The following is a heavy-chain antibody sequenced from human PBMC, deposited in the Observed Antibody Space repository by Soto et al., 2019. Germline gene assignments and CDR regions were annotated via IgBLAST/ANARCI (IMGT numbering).Heavy chain of an antibody. CDR1: GGSIYGSNW. V-gene: IGHV4-4*02. CDR2: IFHSGST. Sequence: VQLQESGPGLVKPSGTLSLTCSLSGGSIYGSNWWSWVRQPPGKGLEWIGEIFHSGSTHYNPSLKSRVTMSVDKSKNQFSLILSAVTAADTAVYYCARYPGTTVGGVIWGQGTMVTVSS. CDR3: ARYPGTTVGGVI. D-gene: IGHD3-16*01. J-gene: IGHJ3*02.